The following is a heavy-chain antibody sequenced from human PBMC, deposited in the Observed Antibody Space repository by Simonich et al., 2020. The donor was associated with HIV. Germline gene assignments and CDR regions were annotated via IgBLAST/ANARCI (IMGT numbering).Heavy chain of an antibody. V-gene: IGHV3-48*01. Sequence: EVQLVESGGGLVQPGGSLRLSCAASGFTFSSFSMNWVRKAPGKGLAWDSNNSSSSSSIYYADSGKGRFPISRDNDKNSLYLQMNSLRAEDTAVYYCARAGGNFDYWGQGTLVTVSS. CDR3: ARAGGNFDY. CDR1: GFTFSSFS. CDR2: NSSSSSSI. J-gene: IGHJ4*02. D-gene: IGHD3-10*01.